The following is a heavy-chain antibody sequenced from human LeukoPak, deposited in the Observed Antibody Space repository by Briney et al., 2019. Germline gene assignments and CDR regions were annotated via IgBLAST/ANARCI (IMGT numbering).Heavy chain of an antibody. CDR2: IYHSGST. D-gene: IGHD3-22*01. Sequence: SETLSLTCTVSGDSISSGYYWGWIRQPPGKGLEWIGSIYHSGSTNYNPSLKSRVTISVDKSKNQFSLKLSSVTAADTAVYYCARDWSNYYDSSGYSDAFDIWGQGTMVTASS. V-gene: IGHV4-38-2*02. CDR3: ARDWSNYYDSSGYSDAFDI. J-gene: IGHJ3*02. CDR1: GDSISSGYY.